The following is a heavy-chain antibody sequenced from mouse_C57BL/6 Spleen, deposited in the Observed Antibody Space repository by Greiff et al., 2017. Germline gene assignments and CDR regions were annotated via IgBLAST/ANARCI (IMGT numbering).Heavy chain of an antibody. CDR2: INYDGSST. CDR3: ARVAQAYYFDY. V-gene: IGHV5-16*01. Sequence: EVKLVESEGGLVQPGSSMKLSCTASGFTFSDYYMAWVRQVPEKGLEWVANINYDGSSTYYLDSLKSRFIISRDNAKNMLYLQMSSLKSEDTATYYCARVAQAYYFDYWGQGTTLTVSS. CDR1: GFTFSDYY. D-gene: IGHD3-2*02. J-gene: IGHJ2*01.